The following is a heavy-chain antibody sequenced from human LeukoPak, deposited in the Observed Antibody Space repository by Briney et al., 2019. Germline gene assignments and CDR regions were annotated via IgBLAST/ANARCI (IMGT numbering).Heavy chain of an antibody. CDR2: IKQDGSEK. J-gene: IGHJ6*03. Sequence: EPGGSLRLSCAASGFTFSNYWMSWVRQAPGKGLEWVANIKQDGSEKYYVDSVKGRFTISRDNSKNSLYLQMNSLRAEDTAVYYCAKNVREADWYYYYMDVWGKGTTVTVSS. CDR1: GFTFSNYW. CDR3: AKNVREADWYYYYMDV. D-gene: IGHD3-9*01. V-gene: IGHV3-7*01.